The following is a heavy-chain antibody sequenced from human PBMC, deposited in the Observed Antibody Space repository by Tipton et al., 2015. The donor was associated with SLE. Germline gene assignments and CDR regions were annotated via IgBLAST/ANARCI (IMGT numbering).Heavy chain of an antibody. J-gene: IGHJ2*01. CDR1: GFTFSSYA. V-gene: IGHV3-23*01. CDR3: ARSPSGVVVIADWYFDL. D-gene: IGHD2-21*01. Sequence: SLRLSCAASGFTFSSYAMSWVRQAPGKGLEWVSGISGSGGNTYHADSVKGRFTISRDNSKNTLYLQMTSLRDEETAVYYCARSPSGVVVIADWYFDLWGRGTLVTVSS. CDR2: ISGSGGNT.